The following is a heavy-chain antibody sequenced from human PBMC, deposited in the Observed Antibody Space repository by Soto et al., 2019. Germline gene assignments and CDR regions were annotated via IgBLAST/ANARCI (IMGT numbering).Heavy chain of an antibody. J-gene: IGHJ4*02. Sequence: QVQLVQSGAEVREPGASVKVSCKASGYTFTNYGVSWVRQAPGQGLEWMGWIGGYKGNTNYAQKLQGRVTLTTATSTSTAYMELRSLRSDDTAVYYCAPRKEDQCKPSGYWGKGTLGTVCS. CDR3: APRKEDQCKPSGY. D-gene: IGHD2-15*01. V-gene: IGHV1-18*01. CDR2: IGGYKGNT. CDR1: GYTFTNYG.